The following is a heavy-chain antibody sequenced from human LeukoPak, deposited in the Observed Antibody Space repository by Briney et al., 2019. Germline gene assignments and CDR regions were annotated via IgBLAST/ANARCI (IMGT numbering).Heavy chain of an antibody. CDR3: AKGPGIAVAGAIDY. CDR1: GFTFDDYA. CDR2: ISWNSGSI. Sequence: GRSLRLSCAASGFTFDDYAMHWVRQAPGKGLEWVSGISWNSGSIGYADSVKGRFTISRDNAKNSLYLQMNSLRAEDTALYFSAKGPGIAVAGAIDYWGQGTLVTVSS. J-gene: IGHJ4*02. V-gene: IGHV3-9*01. D-gene: IGHD6-19*01.